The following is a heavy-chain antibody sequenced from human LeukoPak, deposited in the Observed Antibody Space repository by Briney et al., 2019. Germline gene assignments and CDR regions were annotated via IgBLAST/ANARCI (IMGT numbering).Heavy chain of an antibody. CDR3: ASRAALWLPFDY. J-gene: IGHJ4*02. CDR1: GVSISSDDYY. Sequence: SQTLSLTRTVSGVSISSDDYYWSWIRQPPGRGLEWIGYIYYSGSTYYNPSLKSRVSISVDTSKNQFSLRLNSVTAADTAVYYCASRAALWLPFDYWGQGTLVTVSS. D-gene: IGHD3-10*01. V-gene: IGHV4-30-4*01. CDR2: IYYSGST.